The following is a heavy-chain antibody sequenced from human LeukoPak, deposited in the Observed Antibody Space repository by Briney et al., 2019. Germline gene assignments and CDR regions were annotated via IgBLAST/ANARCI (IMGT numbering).Heavy chain of an antibody. Sequence: ASVKVSCKASGYTFTAYYMHWVRQAPGQGLEWMGWINPNTGDTNPAQHFRGRVTMTRDTSITTVYMELSRLRSDDTAVYYCARDGGFDFWGQGTRVTVSS. V-gene: IGHV1-2*02. CDR2: INPNTGDT. CDR1: GYTFTAYY. J-gene: IGHJ4*02. D-gene: IGHD4-23*01. CDR3: ARDGGFDF.